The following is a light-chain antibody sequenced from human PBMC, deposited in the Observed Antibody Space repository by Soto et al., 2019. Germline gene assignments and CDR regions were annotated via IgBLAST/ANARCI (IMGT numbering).Light chain of an antibody. Sequence: EIVMTQSPATLSVSPGERATLSCRASQSVSSNLAWYQQKPGQAPRILIYGASTRATGMPARFSGSGSGTEFTLTISSLQSEDFAVYYCQQYNNWGRSFGQGTKLEIK. J-gene: IGKJ2*01. CDR1: QSVSSN. CDR2: GAS. CDR3: QQYNNWGRS. V-gene: IGKV3-15*01.